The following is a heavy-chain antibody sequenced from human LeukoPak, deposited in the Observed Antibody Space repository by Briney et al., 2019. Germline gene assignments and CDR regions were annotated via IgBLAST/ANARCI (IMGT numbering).Heavy chain of an antibody. CDR2: INPNSGGT. J-gene: IGHJ4*02. Sequence: GASVKVSCKASGYTFTGYYMHWVRQAPGQGLEWMGWINPNSGGTNYAQKFQGRVTMTRDTSISTAYMELSRLRSDDTAVYYCARAYYDILTGYSADLGYWGQGTLVTVSS. CDR3: ARAYYDILTGYSADLGY. V-gene: IGHV1-2*02. D-gene: IGHD3-9*01. CDR1: GYTFTGYY.